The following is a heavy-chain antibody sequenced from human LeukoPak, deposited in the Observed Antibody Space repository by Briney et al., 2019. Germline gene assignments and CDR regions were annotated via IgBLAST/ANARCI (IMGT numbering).Heavy chain of an antibody. CDR3: ARVDSAGKRDFDY. V-gene: IGHV3-7*01. D-gene: IGHD3-22*01. J-gene: IGHJ4*02. CDR1: GFTFSNYW. CDR2: IKEGGSEK. Sequence: PGGSLRLSCAASGFTFSNYWMTWVRQAPGKGLEWVANIKEGGSEKYYVDSVKGRFTISRDNAKNSAFLQMNSLRAEDTAVYYCARVDSAGKRDFDYWGQGTLVTVSS.